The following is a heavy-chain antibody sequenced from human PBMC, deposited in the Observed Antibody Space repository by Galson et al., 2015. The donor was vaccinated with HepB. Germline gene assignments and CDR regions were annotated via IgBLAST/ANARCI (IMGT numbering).Heavy chain of an antibody. J-gene: IGHJ6*02. CDR1: GFSLSTSGMC. CDR3: ARIPRDFGYDYYYGMDV. V-gene: IGHV2-70*01. Sequence: ALVKPTQTLTLTCTFSGFSLSTSGMCVSWIRQPPGKALEWLALIDWDDDKYYSTSLKTRLTISKDTSKNQVVLTMTNMDPVDTATYYCARIPRDFGYDYYYGMDVWGQGTTVTVSS. D-gene: IGHD3-16*01. CDR2: IDWDDDK.